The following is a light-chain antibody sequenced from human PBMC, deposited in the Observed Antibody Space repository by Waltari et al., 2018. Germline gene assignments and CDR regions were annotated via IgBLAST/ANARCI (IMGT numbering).Light chain of an antibody. V-gene: IGLV2-8*01. CDR3: SSYAASKNVV. CDR1: SSDVGGYNF. J-gene: IGLJ2*01. Sequence: QSALTQPPSASGSPGQSVTISCAGTSSDVGGYNFVAWYQQHPGKAPKLLISEVIKRPSGVPDRFSGSKSGNTASLTVSGLQAEDEADYYCSSYAASKNVVFGGGTKLTVL. CDR2: EVI.